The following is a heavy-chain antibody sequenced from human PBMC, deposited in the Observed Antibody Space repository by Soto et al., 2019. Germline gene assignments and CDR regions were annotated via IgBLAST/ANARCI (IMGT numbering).Heavy chain of an antibody. V-gene: IGHV1-69*06. CDR3: ARDPTNDYGDDTFDY. J-gene: IGHJ4*02. CDR1: GDAFKRYA. Sequence: QVLLLQSGSEVEKAGSSVKVSCKASGDAFKRYAIHWVRQAPGQGLEYMGRIIPSYDRTKYAQKFQGSLTLTADMYTSTVYMELSSLRSEDTAVYYCARDPTNDYGDDTFDYWGQGTQVIVSS. D-gene: IGHD4-17*01. CDR2: IIPSYDRT.